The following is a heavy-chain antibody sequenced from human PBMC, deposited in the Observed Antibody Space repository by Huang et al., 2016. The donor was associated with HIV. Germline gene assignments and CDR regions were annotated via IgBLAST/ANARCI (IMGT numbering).Heavy chain of an antibody. J-gene: IGHJ4*02. Sequence: EVQLVESGGGLVKPGGSLRLSCAASGFTFKDAWMSGVRQTPGKGLEWVGLIKTKDDGGTTDYAAPVKGRFSRSRDDSKNTFYLQMNSLKSEDTAVYYCTTWARTSAGGNWGQGTLVSVSS. D-gene: IGHD6-25*01. V-gene: IGHV3-15*01. CDR3: TTWARTSAGGN. CDR2: IKTKDDGGTT. CDR1: GFTFKDAW.